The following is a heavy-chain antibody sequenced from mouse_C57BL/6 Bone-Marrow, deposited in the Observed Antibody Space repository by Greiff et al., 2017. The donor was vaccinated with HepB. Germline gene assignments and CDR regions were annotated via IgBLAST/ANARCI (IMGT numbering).Heavy chain of an antibody. Sequence: QVQLQQPGAELVKPGASVKLSCKASGYTFTSYWMHWVKQRPGRGLEWIGRIDPNSGGTKYNEKFKSKATLTVDKPSSTAYMELHSLTSEDSAVYFCARPADLEDYYAMDYWGQGTSVTVSS. CDR3: ARPADLEDYYAMDY. CDR2: IDPNSGGT. CDR1: GYTFTSYW. V-gene: IGHV1-62-3*01. J-gene: IGHJ4*01.